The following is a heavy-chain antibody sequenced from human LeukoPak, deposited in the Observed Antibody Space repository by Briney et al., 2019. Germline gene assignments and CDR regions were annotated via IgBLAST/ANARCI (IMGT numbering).Heavy chain of an antibody. D-gene: IGHD1-14*01. CDR3: ATETNGRHYDY. Sequence: GGSLRLSCTASGLTSSTSGFNWVRQAPGEGLEWVASIGPTGSDRYHADSIKGRFTISRDNANNFLYLQMNSLRAEDTAVYYCATETNGRHYDYWGQGTLLTVSS. CDR2: IGPTGSDR. V-gene: IGHV3-21*06. J-gene: IGHJ4*02. CDR1: GLTSSTSG.